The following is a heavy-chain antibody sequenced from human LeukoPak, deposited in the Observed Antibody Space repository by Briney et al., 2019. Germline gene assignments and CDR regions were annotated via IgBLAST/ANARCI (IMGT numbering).Heavy chain of an antibody. CDR2: IRPTDGST. D-gene: IGHD3-9*01. CDR1: GYTFINHY. V-gene: IGHV1-46*01. CDR3: TRTINSWFDP. Sequence: ASVKISCKPSGYTFINHYIHWVRQAPGQGLEWMGVIRPTDGSTSYAQNFQGRLSMTSDTSTSTAYMELGSLRSEDTAIYYCTRTINSWFDPWGQGTPVSVSS. J-gene: IGHJ5*02.